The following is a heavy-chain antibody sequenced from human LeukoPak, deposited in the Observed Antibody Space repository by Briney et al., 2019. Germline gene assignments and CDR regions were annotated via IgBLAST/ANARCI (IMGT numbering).Heavy chain of an antibody. Sequence: ASVKVSCKASGYTFTDYYIHWVRQAPGQGLEWMGWINPNSGATNYVKKFQGRVTMTRDTSISTAYMELSRLRSDDTAVYYCARGSGSYPYYFDYWGQGTLVTVSS. CDR3: ARGSGSYPYYFDY. D-gene: IGHD1-26*01. V-gene: IGHV1-2*02. CDR2: INPNSGAT. CDR1: GYTFTDYY. J-gene: IGHJ4*02.